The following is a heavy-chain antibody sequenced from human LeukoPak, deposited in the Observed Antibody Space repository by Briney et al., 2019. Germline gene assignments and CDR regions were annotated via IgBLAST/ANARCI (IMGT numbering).Heavy chain of an antibody. J-gene: IGHJ4*02. Sequence: ASVKVSCKASGYTFTSYDINWVRQATGQGLEWMGWISAYNGNTNYAQKLQGRVTMTTDTSTSTAYMELRSLRSDDTAVYYCARDLKREADYWGQGTLVTVSS. CDR2: ISAYNGNT. CDR1: GYTFTSYD. CDR3: ARDLKREADY. V-gene: IGHV1-18*01. D-gene: IGHD3-9*01.